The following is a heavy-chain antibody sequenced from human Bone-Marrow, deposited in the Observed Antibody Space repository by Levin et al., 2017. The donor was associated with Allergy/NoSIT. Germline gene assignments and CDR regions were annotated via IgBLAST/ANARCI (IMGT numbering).Heavy chain of an antibody. CDR2: TNEAGSAK. CDR3: ASFSLAS. J-gene: IGHJ4*02. D-gene: IGHD2-21*01. V-gene: IGHV3-7*01. Sequence: AGGSLRLSCAASGFTFSDYWMTWFRQPPGKGLEWVAATNEAGSAKFYVDSVKGRFTISRDNAKSSLYLEMNTLGVEDTAVYYCASFSLASGGQGALVTVSS. CDR1: GFTFSDYW.